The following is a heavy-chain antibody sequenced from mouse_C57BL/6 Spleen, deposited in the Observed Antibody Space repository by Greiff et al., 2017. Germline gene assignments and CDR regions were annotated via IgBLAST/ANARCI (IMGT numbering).Heavy chain of an antibody. CDR3: ARHSYGNFDY. CDR1: GFTFSSYT. Sequence: DVHLVESGGGLAKPGGSLKLSCAASGFTFSSYTMSWVRQTPEKRLEWVATISGGGGNTYYPDSVKGRFTISRDNAKNTLYLQMSSLRSEDTALYYCARHSYGNFDYWGQGTTLTVSS. J-gene: IGHJ2*01. V-gene: IGHV5-9*01. D-gene: IGHD2-1*01. CDR2: ISGGGGNT.